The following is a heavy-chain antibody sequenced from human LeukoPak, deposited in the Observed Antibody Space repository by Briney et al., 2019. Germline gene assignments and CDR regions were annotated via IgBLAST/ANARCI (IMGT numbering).Heavy chain of an antibody. CDR1: GFNFNDYA. CDR3: ARDERRYCSDSSCYPGDF. Sequence: PGGSLRLSCAASGFNFNDYAMKWVRQAPGKGLEWVSAISRTSAYIYYSDSVKGRFTISRDNAENSVYLQMDSLRAEDTAVYYCARDERRYCSDSSCYPGDFWGQGTLVTVSS. D-gene: IGHD2-2*01. V-gene: IGHV3-21*01. CDR2: ISRTSAYI. J-gene: IGHJ4*02.